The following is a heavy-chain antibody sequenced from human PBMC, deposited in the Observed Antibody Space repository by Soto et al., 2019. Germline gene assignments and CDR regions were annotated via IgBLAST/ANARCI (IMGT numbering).Heavy chain of an antibody. V-gene: IGHV3-53*01. CDR2: ISSGGRT. Sequence: GGSLRLSCAASGFTVSSNYMSWVRQAPGKGLEWVSVISSGGRTYYADSLKGRFTISRDNSKNTLYLQMNSLRAEDTAVYYCSRGGSSWYFDYWGQGTLVTVSS. D-gene: IGHD6-13*01. CDR3: SRGGSSWYFDY. J-gene: IGHJ4*02. CDR1: GFTVSSNY.